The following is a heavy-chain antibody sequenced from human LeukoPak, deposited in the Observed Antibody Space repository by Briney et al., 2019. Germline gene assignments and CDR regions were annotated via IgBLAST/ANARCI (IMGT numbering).Heavy chain of an antibody. J-gene: IGHJ4*02. CDR1: GFTFSTYW. CDR3: ARDSAGNDY. D-gene: IGHD6-13*01. V-gene: IGHV3-7*01. CDR2: IKQDGSEK. Sequence: GGSLRLSCSASGFTFSTYWMSWVRQAPGKGLEGVANIKQDGSEKYYVDSVKGRFTISRDNAKNSLYLQMNSLRAEDTAMYYCARDSAGNDYWGQGTLVTVSS.